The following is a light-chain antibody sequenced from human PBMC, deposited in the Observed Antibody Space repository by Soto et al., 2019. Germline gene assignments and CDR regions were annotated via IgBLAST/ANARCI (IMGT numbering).Light chain of an antibody. CDR1: QTISSW. CDR2: KAS. CDR3: QQSYSTSIT. J-gene: IGKJ5*01. V-gene: IGKV1-5*03. Sequence: DIQMTQFPSTLSASVGDRVTITCRASQTISSWLAWYQQKPGKAPKLLIYKASTLKSGVPSRFSGSGSGTDFTLTISSLQPEDFATYYCQQSYSTSITFGQGTRLEIK.